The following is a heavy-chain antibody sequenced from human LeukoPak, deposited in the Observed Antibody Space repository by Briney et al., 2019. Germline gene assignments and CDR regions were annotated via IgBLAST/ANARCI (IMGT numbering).Heavy chain of an antibody. CDR3: ARRSGSYYSGGDY. CDR2: INPGDSDT. D-gene: IGHD1-26*01. V-gene: IGHV5-51*01. CDR1: GYNFTTYW. J-gene: IGHJ4*02. Sequence: GESLKISCKASGYNFTTYWIGWVRQMPGKGLEWMGIINPGDSDTRYSPSFQGQVTISADKSISTAYLQWSSLKASDTAMYYCARRSGSYYSGGDYWGQGTLVTVSS.